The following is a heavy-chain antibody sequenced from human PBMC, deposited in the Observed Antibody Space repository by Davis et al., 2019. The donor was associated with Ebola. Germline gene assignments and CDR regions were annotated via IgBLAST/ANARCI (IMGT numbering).Heavy chain of an antibody. D-gene: IGHD1-26*01. CDR1: GGSISDYY. J-gene: IGHJ4*02. CDR2: IYTSGST. V-gene: IGHV4-4*07. Sequence: SETLSLTCTVSGGSISDYYWSWIRQPAGKGLEWIGHIYTSGSTNYNPSLKSRVTMSLDTSKNQFSLKLSSVTAADTAVYYCARSYSGSRRGFDYWGQGTLVTVSS. CDR3: ARSYSGSRRGFDY.